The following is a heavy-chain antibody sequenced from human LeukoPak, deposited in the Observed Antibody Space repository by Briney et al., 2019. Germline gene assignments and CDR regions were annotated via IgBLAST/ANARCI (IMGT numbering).Heavy chain of an antibody. V-gene: IGHV3-23*01. CDR3: GRGRPRGYSGYVIDY. Sequence: GGSLRLSCAASGFTFSSYAMSWVRQAPGKGLEWVSAISGSGGSTYYADSVKGRFTISRDNSKNTLYLQMNSLRAEDTAAFYCGRGRPRGYSGYVIDYWGQGTPITVSS. D-gene: IGHD5-12*01. CDR1: GFTFSSYA. CDR2: ISGSGGST. J-gene: IGHJ4*02.